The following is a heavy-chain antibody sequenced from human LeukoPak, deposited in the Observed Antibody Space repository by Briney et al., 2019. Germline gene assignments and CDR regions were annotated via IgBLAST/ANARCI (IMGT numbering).Heavy chain of an antibody. D-gene: IGHD2-15*01. CDR3: ARDSCSGGGCHYWYFDL. J-gene: IGHJ2*01. CDR1: GFTVSSNS. CDR2: IKQDGSEK. V-gene: IGHV3-7*03. Sequence: PGGSLRLSCTVSGFTVSSNSMSWVRQAPGKGLEWVANIKQDGSEKYYVDSVKGRFTISRDNAKNSLYLQMNSLRAEDTAVYYCARDSCSGGGCHYWYFDLWGRGTLVTVSS.